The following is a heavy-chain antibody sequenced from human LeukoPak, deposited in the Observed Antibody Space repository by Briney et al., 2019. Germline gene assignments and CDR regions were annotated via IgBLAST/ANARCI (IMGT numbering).Heavy chain of an antibody. V-gene: IGHV1-2*02. D-gene: IGHD3-3*01. CDR3: ARGATATTYYDFWSAPADFDY. Sequence: ASVKVSCKASGYTFTGYYMHWVRQAPGQGLEWMGWINPNSGGTNYAQKFQGRVTMTRDTSISTAYMELSRLRSDDTAVYYCARGATATTYYDFWSAPADFDYWGQGTLVTVSS. J-gene: IGHJ4*02. CDR2: INPNSGGT. CDR1: GYTFTGYY.